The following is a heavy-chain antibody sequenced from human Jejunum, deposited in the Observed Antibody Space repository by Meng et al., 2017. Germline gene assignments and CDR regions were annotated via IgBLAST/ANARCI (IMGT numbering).Heavy chain of an antibody. Sequence: SETLSLTCVVSGASISSGNYWSWVRQPPGKALAWIGETYHSGGAIYNPSLKSRVTISVDGSRNHFSLRVNSVTAADTAVYYCARILAYYGHTSGGDWYYDLWGRGTLVTVSS. CDR2: TYHSGGA. CDR3: ARILAYYGHTSGGDWYYDL. V-gene: IGHV4/OR15-8*01. J-gene: IGHJ2*01. CDR1: GASISSGNY. D-gene: IGHD3-10*01.